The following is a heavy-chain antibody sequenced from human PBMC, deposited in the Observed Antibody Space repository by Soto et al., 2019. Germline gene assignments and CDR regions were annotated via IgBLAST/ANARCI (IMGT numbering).Heavy chain of an antibody. Sequence: SETLSLTCTVSGDSMSSYYWTWIRQPAGKGLEWIGRVYSSGGTHYNPSLKSRVTISLDTSKNQFSLRLLSVTDADTAVYYCARGQRFSDWFDPWGQGTLVTVSS. D-gene: IGHD3-3*01. CDR3: ARGQRFSDWFDP. CDR2: VYSSGGT. V-gene: IGHV4-4*07. CDR1: GDSMSSYY. J-gene: IGHJ5*02.